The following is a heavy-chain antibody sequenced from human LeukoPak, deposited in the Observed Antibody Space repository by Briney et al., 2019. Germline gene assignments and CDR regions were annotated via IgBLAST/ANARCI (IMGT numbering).Heavy chain of an antibody. Sequence: GGSLRLSCTASGLTFSTSGFNWVRQAPGKGLEWVAVIWYDGSNKYYADSVKGRFTISRDNSKNTLYLQMNSLRAEDTAVYYRAKDSSPDLGYYDSSGYFDYWGQGTLVTVSS. CDR1: GLTFSTSG. J-gene: IGHJ4*02. CDR3: AKDSSPDLGYYDSSGYFDY. V-gene: IGHV3-33*06. CDR2: IWYDGSNK. D-gene: IGHD3-22*01.